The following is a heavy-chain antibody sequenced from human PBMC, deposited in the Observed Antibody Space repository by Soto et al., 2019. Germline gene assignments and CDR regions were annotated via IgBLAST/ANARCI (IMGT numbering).Heavy chain of an antibody. V-gene: IGHV5-51*01. CDR1: GYSFTSYW. CDR2: IYPGDSDT. J-gene: IGHJ4*02. Sequence: PGESLKISCKGSGYSFTSYWIGWVRQMPGKGLEWMGIIYPGDSDTRYSPSFQGQVTISADKSISTAYLQWSSLKASDTAMYYCARTVLWFGELAAPSEYYYDYWGQGTLVTVSS. D-gene: IGHD3-10*01. CDR3: ARTVLWFGELAAPSEYYYDY.